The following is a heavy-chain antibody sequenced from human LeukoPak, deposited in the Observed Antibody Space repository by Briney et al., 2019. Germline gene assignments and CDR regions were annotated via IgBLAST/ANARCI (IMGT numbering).Heavy chain of an antibody. V-gene: IGHV3-7*03. CDR2: IKQDGSEK. D-gene: IGHD3-10*01. CDR3: ARENTLWFGELLNWFDP. Sequence: GGSLRLSCAASGFTFSSYWMSWVRQAPGKGLEWVANIKQDGSEKYYVDSVKGRFTISRDNAKNSLYLQMNSLRAEDTAVYYCARENTLWFGELLNWFDPWGQGTLVTVSS. CDR1: GFTFSSYW. J-gene: IGHJ5*02.